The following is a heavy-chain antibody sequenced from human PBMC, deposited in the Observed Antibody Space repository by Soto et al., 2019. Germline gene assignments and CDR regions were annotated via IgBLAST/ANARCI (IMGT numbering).Heavy chain of an antibody. Sequence: QVQLVQSGAEVKTPGYSVKVSCKASGGIFTRYDIRWVRQAPGQGLEWMGAIIPIFGTANYAQKFQGRVTITADATTSTAYMELSSLRSEDTAMYYCAINEGREVSTFDYWGQGTLVTVSS. CDR1: GGIFTRYD. CDR2: IIPIFGTA. V-gene: IGHV1-69*01. J-gene: IGHJ4*02. CDR3: AINEGREVSTFDY.